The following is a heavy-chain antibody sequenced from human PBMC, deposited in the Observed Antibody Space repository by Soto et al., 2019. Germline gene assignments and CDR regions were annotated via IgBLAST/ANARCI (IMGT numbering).Heavy chain of an antibody. D-gene: IGHD6-13*01. V-gene: IGHV1-18*01. CDR1: GYTFTSYG. CDR3: AREGEQQLVFWFDP. CDR2: IIANNGNT. Sequence: QVQLVQSGAAVKKPGASGKFSCKASGYTFTSYGISWVRQAPGQGRAWMGWIIANNGNTNYAQKLQGRVTMTTDTPTSTAYVEQRSLRSEDTAVYHCAREGEQQLVFWFDPWGQGSLVTVCS. J-gene: IGHJ5*02.